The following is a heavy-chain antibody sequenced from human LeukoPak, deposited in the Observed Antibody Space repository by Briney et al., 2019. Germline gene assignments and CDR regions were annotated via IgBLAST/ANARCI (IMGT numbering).Heavy chain of an antibody. CDR1: GFTFSSYW. J-gene: IGHJ4*02. Sequence: GGSLRLSCAASGFTFSSYWMHWVRQAPGKGLVWVSRINSDGGSITYADSVKGRFTISRDNSKNTLYLQMNSLRAEDTAVYYCARDQVGATSGPPFDYWGQGTLVTVSS. CDR3: ARDQVGATSGPPFDY. CDR2: INSDGGSI. D-gene: IGHD1-26*01. V-gene: IGHV3-74*03.